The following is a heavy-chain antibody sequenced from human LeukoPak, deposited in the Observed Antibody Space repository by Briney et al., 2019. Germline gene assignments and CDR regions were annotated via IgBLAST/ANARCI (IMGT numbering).Heavy chain of an antibody. CDR3: ARGLKFYDILTAYYTFPYFDY. V-gene: IGHV4-59*01. CDR2: IYYSGST. CDR1: GGSLSSYY. Sequence: SETLSLTCTVSGGSLSSYYWTWIRQPPGKGLEGIGYIYYSGSTNYNPSPKSRVTISVDTSQNQFSLKLSSVTVADTAVYYCARGLKFYDILTAYYTFPYFDYWGQGALVTVSS. J-gene: IGHJ4*02. D-gene: IGHD3-9*01.